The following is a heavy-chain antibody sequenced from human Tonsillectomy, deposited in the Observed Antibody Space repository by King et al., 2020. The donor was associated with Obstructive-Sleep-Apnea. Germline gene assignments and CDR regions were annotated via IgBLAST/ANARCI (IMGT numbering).Heavy chain of an antibody. V-gene: IGHV3-30*03. CDR1: GFSFSSYG. CDR2: ISYEGSNK. D-gene: IGHD2-15*01. CDR3: ARELGWQLLHHGLVA. Sequence: VQLVESGGGVVQPGRSLRLSCVASGFSFSSYGMYWVRQAPGKGLVWVAGISYEGSNKYYAESVKGRFTISRDNFKNTLYLQLNSLRGEDTPVYYCARELGWQLLHHGLVAWGQGTTVTVSS. J-gene: IGHJ6*02.